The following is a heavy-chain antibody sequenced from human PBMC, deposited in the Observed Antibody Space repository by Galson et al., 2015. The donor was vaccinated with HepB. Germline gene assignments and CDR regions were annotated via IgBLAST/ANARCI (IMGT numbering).Heavy chain of an antibody. CDR1: AFTFRTYW. CDR2: IKTDGSER. CDR3: VRVHSYDGSAYRVFDF. J-gene: IGHJ4*02. Sequence: SLRLSCAASAFTFRTYWMAWVRQAPGQGLEWVASIKTDGSERNYVDSVRGRFTISRDNARSLLYLYMNSVRVDNTAVYYYVRVHSYDGSAYRVFDFWGQGAPVTVSS. D-gene: IGHD3-22*01. V-gene: IGHV3-7*03.